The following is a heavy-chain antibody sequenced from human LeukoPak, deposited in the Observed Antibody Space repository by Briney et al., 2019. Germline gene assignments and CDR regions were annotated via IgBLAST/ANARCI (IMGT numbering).Heavy chain of an antibody. CDR1: GFTFSSNY. CDR2: IYSGGST. Sequence: GGSLRLSCAASGFTFSSNYMSWVRQAPGKGLEWVSVIYSGGSTYYADSVKGRFTISRDNSKNTLYLQMNSLRAEDTAVYYCARDPSSPTYYYYYMDVWGKGTTVTVSS. J-gene: IGHJ6*03. D-gene: IGHD2-2*01. CDR3: ARDPSSPTYYYYYMDV. V-gene: IGHV3-53*01.